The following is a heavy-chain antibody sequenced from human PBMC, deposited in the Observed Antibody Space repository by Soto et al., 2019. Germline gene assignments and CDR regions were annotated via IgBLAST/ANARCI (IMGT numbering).Heavy chain of an antibody. CDR3: ARDGSGSLDY. CDR1: GGSISSGGYY. Sequence: PSETLSLTCTVSGGSISSGGYYWRWIRQHPGKGLEWIGYIYYSGSTYYNPSLKSRVTISVDTSKNQFSLKLSSVTAADTAVYYCARDGSGSLDYWGQGTLVTVYS. CDR2: IYYSGST. D-gene: IGHD3-10*01. V-gene: IGHV4-31*03. J-gene: IGHJ4*02.